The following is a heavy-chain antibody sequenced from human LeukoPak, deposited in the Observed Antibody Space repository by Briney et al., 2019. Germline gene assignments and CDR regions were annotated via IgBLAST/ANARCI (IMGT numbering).Heavy chain of an antibody. D-gene: IGHD4-17*01. CDR3: ATTRYDAFDI. CDR1: GFTVSSTY. J-gene: IGHJ3*02. V-gene: IGHV3-53*01. CDR2: IYSGGST. Sequence: GGSLRLSCAASGFTVSSTYMTWVRHAPGKGLEWVSIIYSGGSTYYADSVRGRFTISRDNSKNTLCLQMNSLRAEDTAVYYCATTRYDAFDIWGQGTMVTVSS.